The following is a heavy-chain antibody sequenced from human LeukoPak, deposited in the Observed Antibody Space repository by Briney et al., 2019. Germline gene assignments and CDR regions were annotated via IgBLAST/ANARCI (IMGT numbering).Heavy chain of an antibody. CDR3: ATGPYGSGSYPLFDY. J-gene: IGHJ4*02. CDR1: GYTLTELS. CDR2: FDPEDGET. Sequence: ASVKVSCKVSGYTLTELSMHWVRQAPGKGLEWMGGFDPEDGETIYAQKFQGRVTMTEDTSTDTAYMELSSLRSEDTAVYYCATGPYGSGSYPLFDYWGQGTLVTVSS. V-gene: IGHV1-24*01. D-gene: IGHD3-10*01.